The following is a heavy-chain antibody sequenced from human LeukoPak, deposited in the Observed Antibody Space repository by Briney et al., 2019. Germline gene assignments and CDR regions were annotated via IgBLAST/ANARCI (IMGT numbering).Heavy chain of an antibody. J-gene: IGHJ3*02. V-gene: IGHV1-2*02. CDR3: RLPYYDSSGYYGLGAFDI. D-gene: IGHD3-22*01. CDR1: GYTFTGYY. Sequence: ASVKVSCKASGYTFTGYYMHWVRQAPGQGLEWMGWINPNSGGTNYAQKFQGRVTMTRDTSISTAYMELSRLRSDDTAVYYCRLPYYDSSGYYGLGAFDIWGQGTMVTVSS. CDR2: INPNSGGT.